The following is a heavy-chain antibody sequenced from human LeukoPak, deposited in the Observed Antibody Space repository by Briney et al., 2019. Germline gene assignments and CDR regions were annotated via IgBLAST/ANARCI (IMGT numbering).Heavy chain of an antibody. CDR3: ARGPRYYYGSGSYFRPNYYYYMDV. V-gene: IGHV4-39*07. Sequence: PSETLSLTCTVSGGSISSSSYYWGWIRQPPGKGLEWIGSIYYSGSTYYNPSLKSRVTISVDTSKNQFSLKLSSVTAADTAVYYCARGPRYYYGSGSYFRPNYYYYMDVWGKGTTVTVSS. CDR1: GGSISSSSYY. J-gene: IGHJ6*03. CDR2: IYYSGST. D-gene: IGHD3-10*01.